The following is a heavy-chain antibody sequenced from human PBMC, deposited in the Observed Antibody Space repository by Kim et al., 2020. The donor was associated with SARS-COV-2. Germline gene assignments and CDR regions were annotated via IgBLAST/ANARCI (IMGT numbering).Heavy chain of an antibody. Sequence: GGSLRLSCAASGFTFDDYAMHWVRQAPGKGLEWVSGISWNSGSIGYADSVKGRFTISRDNAKNSLYLQMNSLRAEDTALYYCAKDSGGYCSGGSCYSFDYWGQGTLVTVSS. J-gene: IGHJ4*02. V-gene: IGHV3-9*01. CDR3: AKDSGGYCSGGSCYSFDY. CDR2: ISWNSGSI. CDR1: GFTFDDYA. D-gene: IGHD2-15*01.